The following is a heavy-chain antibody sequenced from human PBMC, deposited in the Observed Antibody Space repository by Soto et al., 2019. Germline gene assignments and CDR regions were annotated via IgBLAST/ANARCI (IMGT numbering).Heavy chain of an antibody. Sequence: GGSMRLSCGASGFKCVHYTMHWVRLAPGKGLEWVSLINWDGTTRYYADSVKGRFTISRDNSKNSLYLQMNSLRTEDTAFYYCAKEMGTIYFDSWGQGALVTVSS. CDR3: AKEMGTIYFDS. CDR1: GFKCVHYT. J-gene: IGHJ4*02. CDR2: INWDGTTR. D-gene: IGHD5-12*01. V-gene: IGHV3-43*01.